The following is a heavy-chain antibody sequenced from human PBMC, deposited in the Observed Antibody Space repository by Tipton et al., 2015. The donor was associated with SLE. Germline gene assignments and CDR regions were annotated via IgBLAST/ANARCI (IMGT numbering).Heavy chain of an antibody. CDR1: GFTFNIYG. Sequence: SLRLSCAASGFTFNIYGMHWARQAPGKGLEWVSFIRYDGSHKYYADSVKGRLTISRDNSKSTLYLQMNSLRVEDTAVYYCAEDLKKKSYFESWTGPSGMDVWGQGTTVTVSS. CDR3: AEDLKKKSYFESWTGPSGMDV. D-gene: IGHD3-3*01. V-gene: IGHV3-30*02. J-gene: IGHJ6*02. CDR2: IRYDGSHK.